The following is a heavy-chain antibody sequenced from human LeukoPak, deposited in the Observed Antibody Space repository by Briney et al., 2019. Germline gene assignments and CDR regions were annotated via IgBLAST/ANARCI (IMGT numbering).Heavy chain of an antibody. V-gene: IGHV3-73*01. J-gene: IGHJ4*02. CDR1: GFTFSGSA. Sequence: GGSLRLSCAASGFTFSGSAMHWVRQASGKGLEWVGRIRSKANSYATAYAASVKGRFTISRDDSKNTAYLQMNSLRAEDTAVYYCAKVSSGRLWSYFDYWGQGTLVTVSS. D-gene: IGHD5-18*01. CDR2: IRSKANSYAT. CDR3: AKVSSGRLWSYFDY.